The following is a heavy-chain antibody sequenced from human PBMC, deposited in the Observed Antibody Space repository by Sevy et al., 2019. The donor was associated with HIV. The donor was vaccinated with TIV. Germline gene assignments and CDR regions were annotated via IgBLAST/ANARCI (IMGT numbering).Heavy chain of an antibody. Sequence: ASVKVSCKASGGTFYSYAISWVRQAPGQGLEWMGGIIPIFGATNYAQKFQGRVTITADESTSAAYMELSSLRSEDTAVYYCARAEKEVTGTAFDYWGQGTLVTVSS. V-gene: IGHV1-69*13. CDR3: ARAEKEVTGTAFDY. CDR1: GGTFYSYA. J-gene: IGHJ4*02. CDR2: IIPIFGAT. D-gene: IGHD6-19*01.